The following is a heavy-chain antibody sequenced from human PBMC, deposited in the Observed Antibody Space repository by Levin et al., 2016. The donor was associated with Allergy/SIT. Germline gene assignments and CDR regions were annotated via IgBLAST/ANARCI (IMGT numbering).Heavy chain of an antibody. CDR2: ISGAGENS. CDR3: AKDRREQSNWGPDY. V-gene: IGHV3-23*01. D-gene: IGHD7-27*01. J-gene: IGHJ4*02. Sequence: WIRQPPGKGLEWLSSISGAGENSNFADSVEGRFAISRDNSKNTLYLQMDSLRAEDTAMYYCAKDRREQSNWGPDYWGQGTLVTVSS.